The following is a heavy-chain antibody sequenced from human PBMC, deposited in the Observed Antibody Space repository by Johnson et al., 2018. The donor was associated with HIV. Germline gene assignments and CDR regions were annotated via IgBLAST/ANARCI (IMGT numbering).Heavy chain of an antibody. V-gene: IGHV3-20*04. CDR1: GFTFSNAW. Sequence: EVQLVESGGGLVKPGGSLRLSCAASGFTFSNAWMSWVRQAPGKGLEWVSGINWNGGSTGYADSVKGRFTISRDNAKNSLYLQMNSLRAEDTALYYCTTFGGGSFHAFDIWGQGTVVTVSS. CDR3: TTFGGGSFHAFDI. J-gene: IGHJ3*02. CDR2: INWNGGST. D-gene: IGHD1-26*01.